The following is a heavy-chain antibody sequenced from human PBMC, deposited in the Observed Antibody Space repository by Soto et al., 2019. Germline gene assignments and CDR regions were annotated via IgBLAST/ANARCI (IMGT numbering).Heavy chain of an antibody. V-gene: IGHV4-34*01. J-gene: IGHJ4*02. CDR3: ARAGATVTLDN. D-gene: IGHD4-17*01. CDR1: GGSFSGYY. Sequence: QVQLQQWGAGLLKPSETLSLTCAVYGGSFSGYYWSWIRQPPGKGLEWIGEINHSGSTNYNPSLKSRVTISVDTSKNQFSLKLSSVTAADTAVYYCARAGATVTLDNWGQGTLVTVSS. CDR2: INHSGST.